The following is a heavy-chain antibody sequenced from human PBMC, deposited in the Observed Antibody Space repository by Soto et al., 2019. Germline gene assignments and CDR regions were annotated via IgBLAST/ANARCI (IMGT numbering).Heavy chain of an antibody. Sequence: PGGSLRLSCAASGFTFSSYSMNWVRQAPGKGLEWVSYISSSSSTIFYADSVKGRFTISRDNAKNSLYLQMNSLRDEDTAVYYCARDLYYYGSGSGYFDYWGQGTLVTVSS. D-gene: IGHD3-10*01. CDR2: ISSSSSTI. CDR3: ARDLYYYGSGSGYFDY. J-gene: IGHJ4*02. CDR1: GFTFSSYS. V-gene: IGHV3-48*02.